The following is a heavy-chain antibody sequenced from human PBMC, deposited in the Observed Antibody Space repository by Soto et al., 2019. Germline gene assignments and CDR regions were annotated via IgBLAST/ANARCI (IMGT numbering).Heavy chain of an antibody. V-gene: IGHV3-7*04. Sequence: EVQLVESGGGLVQPGGSLRLSCAASGFTFSSYWMSWVRQAPGKGLEWVANIKQDGSEKYYVDSVKGRFTISRDNAKNSLYLQMNSLRAEDTALYCCAGDLRDTFDYWGQGNLVTVYS. CDR3: AGDLRDTFDY. J-gene: IGHJ4*02. D-gene: IGHD2-21*02. CDR2: IKQDGSEK. CDR1: GFTFSSYW.